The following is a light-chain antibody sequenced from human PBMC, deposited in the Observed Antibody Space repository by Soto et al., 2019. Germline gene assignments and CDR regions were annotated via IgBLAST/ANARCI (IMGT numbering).Light chain of an antibody. Sequence: EIVLTQSPGTLSLSPGERATLSCRASQSVSSSYLAWYQQKPGQAPRLLIYGASSSATGIPDRFSGSGSGSDFTLTISRLEPEDFAVYYCQQYGTFTATFGGGTKVEIK. J-gene: IGKJ4*01. CDR1: QSVSSSY. CDR3: QQYGTFTAT. V-gene: IGKV3-20*01. CDR2: GAS.